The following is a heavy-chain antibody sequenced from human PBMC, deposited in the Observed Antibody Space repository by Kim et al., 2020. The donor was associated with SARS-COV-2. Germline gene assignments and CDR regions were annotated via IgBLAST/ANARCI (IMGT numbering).Heavy chain of an antibody. D-gene: IGHD6-13*01. J-gene: IGHJ1*01. CDR1: GFTFSSYS. V-gene: IGHV3-21*01. Sequence: GGSLRLSCAASGFTFSSYSMNWVRQAPGKGLEWVSSISSSSSYIYYADSVKGRFTISRDNAKNSLYLQMNSLRAEDTAVYYCARAWDSSSWYGYFQHWGQGTLVTVSS. CDR2: ISSSSSYI. CDR3: ARAWDSSSWYGYFQH.